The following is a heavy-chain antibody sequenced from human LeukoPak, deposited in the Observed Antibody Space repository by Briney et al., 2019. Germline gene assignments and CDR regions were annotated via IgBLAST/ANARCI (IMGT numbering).Heavy chain of an antibody. D-gene: IGHD1-26*01. J-gene: IGHJ4*02. CDR3: ARAKELRELDY. Sequence: SETLSLTCTVSGGSISSGGYYWSWIRQPPGKGLEWIGYIYHSGSTYYNPSLKSRVTISVDTSKNQFSLKLSSVTAADTAVYYCARAKELRELDYWGQGTLVTVSS. CDR1: GGSISSGGYY. V-gene: IGHV4-30-2*05. CDR2: IYHSGST.